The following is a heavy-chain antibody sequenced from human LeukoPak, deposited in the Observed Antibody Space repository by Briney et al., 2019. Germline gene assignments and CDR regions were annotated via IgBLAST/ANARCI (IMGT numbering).Heavy chain of an antibody. D-gene: IGHD6-13*01. V-gene: IGHV4-59*01. CDR2: IYYSGST. CDR3: ARVRYSSSWYTRDAFDI. Sequence: SETLSLTCAVYGGSFSGYYWSWIRQPPGKGLEWIGYIYYSGSTNYNPSLKSRVTISVDTSKNQFSLKLSSVTAADTAVYYCARVRYSSSWYTRDAFDIWGQGTMVTVSS. J-gene: IGHJ3*02. CDR1: GGSFSGYY.